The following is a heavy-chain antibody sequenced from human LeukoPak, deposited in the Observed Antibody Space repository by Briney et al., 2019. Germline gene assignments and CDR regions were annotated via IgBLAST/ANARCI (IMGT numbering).Heavy chain of an antibody. D-gene: IGHD6-19*01. V-gene: IGHV4-59*08. J-gene: IGHJ4*02. CDR2: IYYSGST. Sequence: SETLSLTCTVSGGSISSYYWSWIRQPPGKGLEWIGYIYYSGSTNYNPSRKSRVTISVDTSKNQFSLKLSSVTAADTAVYYCARQMAVAGKINYWGQGTLVTVSS. CDR1: GGSISSYY. CDR3: ARQMAVAGKINY.